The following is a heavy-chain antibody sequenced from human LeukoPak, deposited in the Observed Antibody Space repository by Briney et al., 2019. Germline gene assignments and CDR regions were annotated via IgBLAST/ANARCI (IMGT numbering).Heavy chain of an antibody. Sequence: EASVKVSCKASGGTFSSYAISWVRQAPGQGLEWMGRIIPILGIANYAQKFQGRVTITADKSTSTAYMELSSLRSEDTAVYYCAREGVAVAAGGKFDPWGQGTLVTVSS. CDR2: IIPILGIA. D-gene: IGHD6-19*01. CDR1: GGTFSSYA. CDR3: AREGVAVAAGGKFDP. J-gene: IGHJ5*02. V-gene: IGHV1-69*04.